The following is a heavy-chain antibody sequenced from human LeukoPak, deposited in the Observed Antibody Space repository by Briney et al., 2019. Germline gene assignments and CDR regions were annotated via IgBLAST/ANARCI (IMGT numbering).Heavy chain of an antibody. V-gene: IGHV3-74*01. CDR3: ASKYCSSTSCYSY. CDR2: SNSDGSST. D-gene: IGHD2-2*02. J-gene: IGHJ4*02. CDR1: GFTFSSYW. Sequence: PGGSLRLSCAASGFTFSSYWMHWVRQAPGKGLVWVSRSNSDGSSTSYADSVKGRFTISRDNAKNTLYLKRNSLRAEDTAVYYCASKYCSSTSCYSYWGQGTLVTVSS.